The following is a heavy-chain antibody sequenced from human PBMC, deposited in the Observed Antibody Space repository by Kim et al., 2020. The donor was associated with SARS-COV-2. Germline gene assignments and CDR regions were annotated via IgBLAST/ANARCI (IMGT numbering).Heavy chain of an antibody. CDR1: GYSITNNGYY. CDR2: IYYSGST. Sequence: SETLSLTCTVSGYSITNNGYYWSWIRQHPGEGLEYIGYIYYSGSTYYNPSLKDRVTISVDTSKNQFSLELSSVTAADTAVYYCARRSGSYSNDYWGQGTL. D-gene: IGHD1-26*01. J-gene: IGHJ4*02. CDR3: ARRSGSYSNDY. V-gene: IGHV4-31*03.